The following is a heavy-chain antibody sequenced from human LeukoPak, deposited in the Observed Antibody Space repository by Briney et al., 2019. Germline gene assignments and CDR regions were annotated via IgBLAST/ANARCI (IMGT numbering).Heavy chain of an antibody. V-gene: IGHV3-21*01. CDR3: ARDSPTVFDY. Sequence: GGSLRLSCAVSGFTFSSYSMNWVRQAPGKGLEWVSSTSSSSSYIYYADSVKGRFTISRDNAENSLYLQMNSLRAEDTAVYYCARDSPTVFDYWGQGTLVTVSS. J-gene: IGHJ4*02. CDR1: GFTFSSYS. CDR2: TSSSSSYI.